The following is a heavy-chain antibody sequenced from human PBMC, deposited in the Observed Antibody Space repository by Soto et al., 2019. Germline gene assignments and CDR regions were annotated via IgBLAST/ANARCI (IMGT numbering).Heavy chain of an antibody. V-gene: IGHV1-3*01. CDR3: ARVEYSYYYGMDV. CDR1: GYTFTSYA. J-gene: IGHJ6*02. Sequence: ASVKVSCKASGYTFTSYAMHWVRQAPGQRLGWMGWINAGNGNTKYSQKFQGRVTITRDTSASTAYMELRSLRSDDTAVYYCARVEYSYYYGMDVWGQGTTVTVSS. CDR2: INAGNGNT. D-gene: IGHD5-18*01.